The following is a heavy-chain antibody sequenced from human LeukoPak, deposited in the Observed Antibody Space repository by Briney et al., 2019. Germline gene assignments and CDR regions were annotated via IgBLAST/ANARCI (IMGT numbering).Heavy chain of an antibody. CDR3: ARPMVRGVTNFDY. Sequence: GGSLRLSCAASGFTFSSYWMSWVRQAPGKGLEWVANIKETGSEKYYVDSVKGRFTISRDNAKNSLYLQMNSLRAEDTAVYYCARPMVRGVTNFDYWGQGTLVTVSS. V-gene: IGHV3-7*01. J-gene: IGHJ4*02. CDR2: IKETGSEK. D-gene: IGHD3-10*01. CDR1: GFTFSSYW.